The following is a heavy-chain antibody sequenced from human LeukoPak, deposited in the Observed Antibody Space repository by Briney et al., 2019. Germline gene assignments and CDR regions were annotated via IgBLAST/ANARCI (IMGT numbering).Heavy chain of an antibody. CDR1: GFTFSSYW. V-gene: IGHV3-7*03. Sequence: GGSLRLSCAASGFTFSSYWMSWVRQAPGKGLEWVANIKQDGSEKYYVDSVKGRFTISRDNAKNSLYLQMNSLRAEDTAVYYCARALTLVRGVITNYFGYWGQGTLVTVSS. CDR3: ARALTLVRGVITNYFGY. D-gene: IGHD3-10*01. J-gene: IGHJ4*02. CDR2: IKQDGSEK.